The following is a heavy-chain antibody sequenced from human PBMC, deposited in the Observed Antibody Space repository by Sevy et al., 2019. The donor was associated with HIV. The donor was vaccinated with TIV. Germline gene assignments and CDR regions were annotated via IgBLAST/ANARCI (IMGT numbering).Heavy chain of an antibody. J-gene: IGHJ4*02. Sequence: SETLSLTCSVSGDSISSSSYYWVWIRQPPGKGLEWIGTIYYSGRTYYNPSLKSRVTVSVDTSKNQFSLRVSSVTAADTAVYYCASLKIFGVVSDYSDYWGQGTLVTVSS. CDR1: GDSISSSSYY. V-gene: IGHV4-39*01. CDR2: IYYSGRT. D-gene: IGHD3-3*01. CDR3: ASLKIFGVVSDYSDY.